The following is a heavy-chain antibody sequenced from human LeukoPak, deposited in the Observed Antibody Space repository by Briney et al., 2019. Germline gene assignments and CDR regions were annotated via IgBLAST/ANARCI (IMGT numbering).Heavy chain of an antibody. CDR1: GGYIDSVY. D-gene: IGHD6-19*01. CDR3: TSGAGWLIDY. J-gene: IGHJ4*02. V-gene: IGHV4-4*08. CDR2: IDNSGST. Sequence: PSETLSLTCSVSGGYIDSVYWNWIRQPPGKGLEWIGYIDNSGSTKYNPSLQSRITMSRDTSKKQFSLKLTSVTAADTAMYYCTSGAGWLIDYWGQGTLVSVSS.